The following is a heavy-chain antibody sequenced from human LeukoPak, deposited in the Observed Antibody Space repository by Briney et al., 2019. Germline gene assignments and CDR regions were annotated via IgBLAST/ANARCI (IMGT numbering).Heavy chain of an antibody. CDR2: ISSSSNYI. V-gene: IGHV3-21*01. Sequence: GGSLRLSCAASGLTFSSYNMNWVRQAPGKGLEWVSFISSSSNYIYYTDSVKGRFTISRDNAKNSLFLQMDSLRAEDTAVYYCARGTPTTRDFDYWGQGTLVTVSS. CDR1: GLTFSSYN. CDR3: ARGTPTTRDFDY. D-gene: IGHD4-11*01. J-gene: IGHJ4*02.